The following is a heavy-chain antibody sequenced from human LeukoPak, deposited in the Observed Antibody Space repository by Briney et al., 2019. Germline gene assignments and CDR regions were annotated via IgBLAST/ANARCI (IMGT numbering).Heavy chain of an antibody. CDR3: ASGQELGY. V-gene: IGHV3-7*03. CDR1: GFTFSNYW. Sequence: GGSLRLSCAASGFTFSNYWMSWVRQAPGKGLEWVANIKQDGSEKYYADSLKGRFTISRDNAKNSLYLQMNSLRAEDTAVYYCASGQELGYWGQGTLVTVSS. D-gene: IGHD6-13*01. CDR2: IKQDGSEK. J-gene: IGHJ4*02.